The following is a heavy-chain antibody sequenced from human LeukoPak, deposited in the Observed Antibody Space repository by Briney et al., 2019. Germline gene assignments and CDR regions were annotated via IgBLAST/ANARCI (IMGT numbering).Heavy chain of an antibody. Sequence: GGSLRLSCAASGFTFSSYAMSWVRQAPGKGLEWVSAISGSGGSTYYADSVKGRFTISRDNSKNTLYLQMNSLRAEDTAVYYCAKRDIVVVPAANPGDYYYYYYMDVWGKGTTVTVSS. V-gene: IGHV3-23*01. CDR3: AKRDIVVVPAANPGDYYYYYYMDV. J-gene: IGHJ6*03. D-gene: IGHD2-2*01. CDR2: ISGSGGST. CDR1: GFTFSSYA.